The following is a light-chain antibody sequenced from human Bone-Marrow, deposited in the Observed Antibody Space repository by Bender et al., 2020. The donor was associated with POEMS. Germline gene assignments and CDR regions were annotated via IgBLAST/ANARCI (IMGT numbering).Light chain of an antibody. CDR1: KLGDKD. CDR2: QDN. CDR3: QTWDSRIV. J-gene: IGLJ2*01. Sequence: SHELTQPPSVSVSPGQTVSITCSGDKLGDKDVCWYQQKPGQSPLLVIFQDNKRPSGIPERFSGSKSGNTATLTIRGTQAMDEADYFCQTWDSRIVFGGGTKLTVL. V-gene: IGLV3-1*01.